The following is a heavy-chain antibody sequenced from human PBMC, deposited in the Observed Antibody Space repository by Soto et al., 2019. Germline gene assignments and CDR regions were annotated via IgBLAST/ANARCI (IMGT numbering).Heavy chain of an antibody. CDR1: GGSVSSGSYY. CDR3: ARDTYYDFWSGTLYGMDV. J-gene: IGHJ6*02. V-gene: IGHV4-61*01. Sequence: SETLSLTCTVSGGSVSSGSYYWSWIRQPPGKGLEWIGYIYYSGSTNYNPSLKSRVTISVDTPKNQFSLKLSSVTAADTAVYYCARDTYYDFWSGTLYGMDVWGQGTTVTVS. D-gene: IGHD3-3*01. CDR2: IYYSGST.